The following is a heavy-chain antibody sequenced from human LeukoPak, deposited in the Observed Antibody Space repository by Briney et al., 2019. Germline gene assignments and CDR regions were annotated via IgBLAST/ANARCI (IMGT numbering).Heavy chain of an antibody. D-gene: IGHD5-18*01. J-gene: IGHJ4*02. Sequence: GGSLRLSCAASGFTFSSYAMSWVRQAPGKGLEWVGRIKSKTDGGTTDYAAPVKGRFTISRDDSKNTLYLQMNSLKTEDTAVYYCTTEGTAMVTSLDYCGQGTLVTVSS. CDR1: GFTFSSYA. CDR3: TTEGTAMVTSLDY. V-gene: IGHV3-15*01. CDR2: IKSKTDGGTT.